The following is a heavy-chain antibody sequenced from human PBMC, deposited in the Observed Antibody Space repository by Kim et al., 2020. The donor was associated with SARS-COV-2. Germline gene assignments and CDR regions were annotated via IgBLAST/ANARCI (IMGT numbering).Heavy chain of an antibody. CDR2: IWYDGSNK. D-gene: IGHD6-13*01. CDR3: AREGIGAAAATGDY. V-gene: IGHV3-33*01. J-gene: IGHJ4*02. CDR1: GFTFSSYG. Sequence: GGSLRLSCAASGFTFSSYGMHWVRQAPGKGLEWVAVIWYDGSNKYYADSVKGRFTISRDNSKNTLYLQMNSLRAEDTAVYYCAREGIGAAAATGDYWGQGTLVTVSS.